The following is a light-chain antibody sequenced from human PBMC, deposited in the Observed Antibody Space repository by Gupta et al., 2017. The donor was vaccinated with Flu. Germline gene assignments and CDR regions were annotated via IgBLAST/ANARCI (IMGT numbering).Light chain of an antibody. Sequence: IVMIQSPDSLAVPLGERATTPCKSSQSVFYSSKNVTYLSWYQQKLGQPPKLIISWASSRESGVPDRFRGSGSGTDFTLTINDLRADDVALYYCQQHYSSPFTFGGGTKVEIK. J-gene: IGKJ4*01. CDR3: QQHYSSPFT. CDR1: QSVFYSSKNVTY. V-gene: IGKV4-1*01. CDR2: WAS.